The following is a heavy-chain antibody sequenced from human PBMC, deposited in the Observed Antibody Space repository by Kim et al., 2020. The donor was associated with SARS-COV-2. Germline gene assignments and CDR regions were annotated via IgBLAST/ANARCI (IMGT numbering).Heavy chain of an antibody. J-gene: IGHJ4*02. CDR1: GFTFSDYY. V-gene: IGHV3-11*03. CDR2: ISSSSSYT. D-gene: IGHD3-22*01. CDR3: ARVDYYDSSGYLPDS. Sequence: GESLRLSCAASGFTFSDYYMSWIRQAPGKGLEWVAYISSSSSYTNYADSVKGRFTISRDNSKNSLYLQMNSLRAEDTAVYYCARVDYYDSSGYLPDSWGQESLVTVSS.